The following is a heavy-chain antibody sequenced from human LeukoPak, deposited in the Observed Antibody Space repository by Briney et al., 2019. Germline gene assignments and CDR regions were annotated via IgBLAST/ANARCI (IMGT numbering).Heavy chain of an antibody. CDR1: GYSFTSYW. J-gene: IGHJ6*02. CDR2: IYPGDSDT. Sequence: GESLKISCKGSGYSFTSYWIGWVRQMPGKGLEWMGIIYPGDSDTRSSPSFQGQVTISADKSISTAYLQWSSLKASDTAMYYCARQYYYDSSGYQNYYYYGMDVWGQGTTVTVSS. D-gene: IGHD3-22*01. CDR3: ARQYYYDSSGYQNYYYYGMDV. V-gene: IGHV5-51*01.